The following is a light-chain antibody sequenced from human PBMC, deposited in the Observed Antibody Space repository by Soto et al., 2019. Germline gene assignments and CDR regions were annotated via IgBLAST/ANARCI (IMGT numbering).Light chain of an antibody. J-gene: IGLJ3*02. V-gene: IGLV1-44*01. CDR3: AAWDDSLNGPV. CDR1: SSNIGSHT. Sequence: QSVLTQPPSAPGTPGQRVAISCSGSSSNIGSHTVNWYQQLPGTAPKLLIYGNDQRPSGVPDRFSGSKSGTSASLAISGLQSEDEVDYYCAAWDDSLNGPVFGGGTKLTVL. CDR2: GND.